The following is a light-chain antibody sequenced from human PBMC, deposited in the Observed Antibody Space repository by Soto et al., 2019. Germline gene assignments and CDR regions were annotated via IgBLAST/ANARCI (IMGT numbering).Light chain of an antibody. J-gene: IGKJ4*01. CDR1: QGISSW. Sequence: IQMTQSPSSVSASVGDRVTITCRASQGISSWLAWYQQRPGIAPKLLIHAASSLQSGVPSRFSGSGSGTDVTRTIISLQPEDSATYYCQQANSFPRTFGGGSKGEIK. CDR2: AAS. V-gene: IGKV1D-12*01. CDR3: QQANSFPRT.